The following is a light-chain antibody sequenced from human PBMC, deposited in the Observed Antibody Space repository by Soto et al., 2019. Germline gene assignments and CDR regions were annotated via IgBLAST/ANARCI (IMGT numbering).Light chain of an antibody. Sequence: DVPMTQSPSSLSAFVGDRVTITCRAGQGIAPYLAWFQQKPGKVPKLLIYATSTLQLGVPSRFSGSGSGTDFTLTINSLQPEDVGTYYCQKYNSAPLTFGGGTKVEIK. CDR2: ATS. CDR1: QGIAPY. V-gene: IGKV1-27*01. J-gene: IGKJ4*01. CDR3: QKYNSAPLT.